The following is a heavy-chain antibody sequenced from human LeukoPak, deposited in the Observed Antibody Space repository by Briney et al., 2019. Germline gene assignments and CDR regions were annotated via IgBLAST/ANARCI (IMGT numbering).Heavy chain of an antibody. J-gene: IGHJ4*02. CDR1: GFTFNTYD. CDR2: ISGSGGST. Sequence: GGSLRLSCAASGFTFNTYDMSWVRQAPGKGLEWVSAISGSGGSTYYADSVKGRFTISRDNSKNTLYLQIHSLRAEDTAVYYCAKGKGSSSSSIDWWGQGTLVTVSS. V-gene: IGHV3-23*01. D-gene: IGHD2-15*01. CDR3: AKGKGSSSSSIDW.